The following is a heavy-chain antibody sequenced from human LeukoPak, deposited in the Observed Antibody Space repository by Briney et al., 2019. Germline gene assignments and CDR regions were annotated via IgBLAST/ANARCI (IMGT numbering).Heavy chain of an antibody. J-gene: IGHJ4*02. D-gene: IGHD6-19*01. CDR1: GFTFDDYA. CDR3: AKVRGKYSSHFFFDY. V-gene: IGHV3-9*01. Sequence: SLRLSCAGSGFTFDDYAMHWVRQAPGKGLEWLSIISYNGGFIDYADSVKGRFTISRDNAKNSLYLQLDSLRAEDTAIYYCAKVRGKYSSHFFFDYWGQGTLVTVSS. CDR2: ISYNGGFI.